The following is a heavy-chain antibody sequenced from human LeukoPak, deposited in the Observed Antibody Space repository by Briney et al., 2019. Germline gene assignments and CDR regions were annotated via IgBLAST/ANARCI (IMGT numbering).Heavy chain of an antibody. V-gene: IGHV3-21*01. D-gene: IGHD6-19*01. CDR2: ISSSSSYI. CDR1: GLTFSSYS. J-gene: IGHJ4*02. Sequence: GGSLRLSCAASGLTFSSYSMNWVRQAPGKGLEWVSSISSSSSYIYYADSVKGRFTISRDNAKNSLYLQMNSLRAEDTAVYYCARADTAVAPDYWGQGTLVTVSS. CDR3: ARADTAVAPDY.